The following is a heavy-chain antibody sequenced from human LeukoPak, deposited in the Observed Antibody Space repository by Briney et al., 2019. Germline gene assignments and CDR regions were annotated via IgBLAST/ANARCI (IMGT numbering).Heavy chain of an antibody. J-gene: IGHJ4*02. Sequence: PGGSLRLSCAASGFTFNDCGMGWVRQAPGKGLEWVSGINWNGGRTGYADSMKGRFIISRDNAKNSLYLQVNSLRAEDTALYYCARNFGGGDSSGPYYWGQGTLVTVSS. D-gene: IGHD3-22*01. V-gene: IGHV3-20*04. CDR1: GFTFNDCG. CDR3: ARNFGGGDSSGPYY. CDR2: INWNGGRT.